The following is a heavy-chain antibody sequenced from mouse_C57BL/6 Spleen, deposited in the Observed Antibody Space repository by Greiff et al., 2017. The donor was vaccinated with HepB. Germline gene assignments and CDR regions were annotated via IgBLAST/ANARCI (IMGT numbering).Heavy chain of an antibody. Sequence: QVQLKQSGAELVRPGASVTLSCKASGYTFTDYEMHWVKQTPVHGLEWIGAIDPETGGTAYNQKFKGKAILTADKSSSTAYMELRSLTSEDSAVYYCTRWGLRGTYWGQGTTLTVSS. CDR2: IDPETGGT. V-gene: IGHV1-15*01. J-gene: IGHJ2*01. CDR3: TRWGLRGTY. CDR1: GYTFTDYE. D-gene: IGHD2-13*01.